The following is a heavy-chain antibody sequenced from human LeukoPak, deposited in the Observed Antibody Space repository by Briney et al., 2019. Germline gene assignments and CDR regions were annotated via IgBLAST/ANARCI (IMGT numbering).Heavy chain of an antibody. V-gene: IGHV3-48*02. CDR1: GFTFSSYS. CDR2: ISSSSTI. Sequence: GGSLRLSCAASGFTFSSYSMNWVRQAPGKGLEWVSYISSSSTIYYADSVKGRFTISRDNAKNSLYLQMNSLRDEDTAVYYCARDPGIAARPSLFDYWGQGTLVTVSS. CDR3: ARDPGIAARPSLFDY. J-gene: IGHJ4*02. D-gene: IGHD6-6*01.